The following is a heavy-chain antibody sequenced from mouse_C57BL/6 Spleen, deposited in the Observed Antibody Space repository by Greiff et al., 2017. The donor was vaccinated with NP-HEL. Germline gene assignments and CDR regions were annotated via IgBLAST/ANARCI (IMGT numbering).Heavy chain of an antibody. CDR1: GYTFTSYW. CDR2: IHPNSGST. Sequence: QVHVKQPGAELVKPGASVKLSCKASGYTFTSYWMHWVKQRPGQGLEWIGMIHPNSGSTNYNEKFKSKATLTVDKSSSTAYMQLSSLTSEDSAVYYCATYYSNYAPYYYAMDYWGQGTSVTVSS. J-gene: IGHJ4*01. V-gene: IGHV1-64*01. CDR3: ATYYSNYAPYYYAMDY. D-gene: IGHD2-5*01.